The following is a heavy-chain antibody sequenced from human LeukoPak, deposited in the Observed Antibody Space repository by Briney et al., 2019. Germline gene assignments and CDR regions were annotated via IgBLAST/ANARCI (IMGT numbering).Heavy chain of an antibody. CDR3: ARGPYGGIAAAEYTDY. J-gene: IGHJ4*02. D-gene: IGHD6-13*01. V-gene: IGHV1-8*01. Sequence: ASVKVSCKASGYTFTSYDINWVRQATGQGLEWMGWTNPNSGNTGYAQKFQGRVTMTRNTSISTAYMELSSLRSEDTAVYYCARGPYGGIAAAEYTDYWGQGTLVTVSS. CDR2: TNPNSGNT. CDR1: GYTFTSYD.